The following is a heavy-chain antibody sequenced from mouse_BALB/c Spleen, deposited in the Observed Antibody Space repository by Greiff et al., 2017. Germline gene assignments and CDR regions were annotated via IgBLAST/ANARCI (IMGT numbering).Heavy chain of an antibody. J-gene: IGHJ4*01. CDR2: IDPSDSYT. V-gene: IGHV1-69*02. CDR1: GYTFTSYW. D-gene: IGHD2-12*01. CDR3: RRSGSYDDAMDY. Sequence: VQLQQSGAELVKPGASVKLSCKASGYTFTSYWMHWVKQRPGQGLEWIGEIDPSDSYTNYNQKFKGMATLTVDKSSSTDYMQLSSLTSEDSAVYYCRRSGSYDDAMDYWGQGTSVTVSS.